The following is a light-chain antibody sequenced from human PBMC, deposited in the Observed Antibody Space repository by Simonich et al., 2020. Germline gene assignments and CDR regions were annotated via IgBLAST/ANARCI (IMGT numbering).Light chain of an antibody. CDR3: YSAADNNLV. J-gene: IGLJ2*01. CDR2: KDS. CDR1: VLATKY. Sequence: SYELTQPSLVSVSPGQTARITCSGDVLATKYARWFQQKPGQAPVLGIYKDSERPSGIPERFSGSSSGTTVTLTISGAQVEDEADYYCYSAADNNLVFGGGTKLTVL. V-gene: IGLV3-27*01.